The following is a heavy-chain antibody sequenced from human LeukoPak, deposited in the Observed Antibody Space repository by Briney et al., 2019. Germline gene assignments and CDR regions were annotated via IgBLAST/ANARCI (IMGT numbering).Heavy chain of an antibody. CDR1: ADSISSNY. V-gene: IGHV4-4*07. J-gene: IGHJ4*02. Sequence: SETLSLTCTVSADSISSNYWSWIRQPAGRGLEWIGRIYTSGRTDYNPSLKSRVTMSVDTSKNQVSLKLSSVTAADTALYYCARDQALNWNYDVFDYWGQGALVTVSS. CDR2: IYTSGRT. D-gene: IGHD1-7*01. CDR3: ARDQALNWNYDVFDY.